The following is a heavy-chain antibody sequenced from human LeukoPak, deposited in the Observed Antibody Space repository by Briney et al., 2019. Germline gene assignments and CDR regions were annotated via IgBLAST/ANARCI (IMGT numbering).Heavy chain of an antibody. Sequence: GGSLRLSCAASGFTFSSYEMNWVRQAPGKGLEWVSYISSSGSTIYYADSVKGRFTISRDNAKNSLYLQMNSLRAEDTAVYYCAREAHDTSGYYYYYYYMDVWGKGTTVTISS. V-gene: IGHV3-48*03. D-gene: IGHD3-22*01. CDR3: AREAHDTSGYYYYYYYMDV. CDR1: GFTFSSYE. J-gene: IGHJ6*03. CDR2: ISSSGSTI.